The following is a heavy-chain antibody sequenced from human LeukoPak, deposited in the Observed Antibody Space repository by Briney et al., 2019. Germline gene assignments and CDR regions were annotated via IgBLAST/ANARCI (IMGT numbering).Heavy chain of an antibody. CDR1: GGSISSYY. Sequence: PSETLSLTCTVSGGSISSYYWSWIRQPPGKGLEWIGYIHYSGSTNYNPSLKSRVTISVDTSKNEFSLKVRSVTAADTAVYYCARTTEWYCRGSTCYYYYYYMNVWGKGTTVTVSS. V-gene: IGHV4-59*01. CDR3: ARTTEWYCRGSTCYYYYYYMNV. D-gene: IGHD2-15*01. CDR2: IHYSGST. J-gene: IGHJ6*03.